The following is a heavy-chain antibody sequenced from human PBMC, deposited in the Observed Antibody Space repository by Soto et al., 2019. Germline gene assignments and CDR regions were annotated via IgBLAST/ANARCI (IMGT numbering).Heavy chain of an antibody. J-gene: IGHJ4*02. D-gene: IGHD3-3*01. V-gene: IGHV4-4*07. Sequence: SETLSLTCTVSGGSVSTYYCNWIRQSAGKGLEWIGRIDTSGSTNYNPSLKSRVTMSVDTSKEQFSLKLSSVTAADTAVYYCARGGHDFWSGPFDYWGQGALVTVSS. CDR1: GGSVSTYY. CDR2: IDTSGST. CDR3: ARGGHDFWSGPFDY.